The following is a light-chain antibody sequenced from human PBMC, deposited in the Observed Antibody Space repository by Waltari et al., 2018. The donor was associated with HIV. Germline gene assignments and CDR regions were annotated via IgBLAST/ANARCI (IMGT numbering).Light chain of an antibody. J-gene: IGKJ1*01. CDR3: QQSHSTPPWT. CDR2: AAS. CDR1: QSISNY. V-gene: IGKV1-39*01. Sequence: DIQMTQSPSSLSASVGDRVTITCRASQSISNYLNWYQQKPGKAPKLLIYAASSLQSGVPSRFSASGSGTDFTLTISSLQPEDFATYYCQQSHSTPPWTFGQGTKVEIK.